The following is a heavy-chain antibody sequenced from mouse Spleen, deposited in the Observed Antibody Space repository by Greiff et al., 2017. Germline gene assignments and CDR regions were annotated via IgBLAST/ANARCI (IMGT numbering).Heavy chain of an antibody. CDR1: GYSITSDYA. J-gene: IGHJ1*01. D-gene: IGHD4-1*01. Sequence: VQLQQSGPGLVKPSQSLSLTCTVTGYSITSDYAWNWIRQFPGNKLEWMGYISYSGSTSYNPSLKSRISITRDTSKNQFFLQLKSVTTEDTATYYCARSGTGYFDVWGAGTTVTVSS. CDR2: ISYSGST. V-gene: IGHV3-2*02. CDR3: ARSGTGYFDV.